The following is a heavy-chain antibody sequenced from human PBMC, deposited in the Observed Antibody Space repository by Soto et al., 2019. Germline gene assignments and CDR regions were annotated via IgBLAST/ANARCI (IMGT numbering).Heavy chain of an antibody. CDR3: ARVPHGGSYPWSYYYYGMDV. CDR1: GGTFSSYA. D-gene: IGHD1-26*01. Sequence: SVKVSCKASGGTFSSYAISWVRQAPGQGLEWMGGIIPIFGTANYAQKFQGRVTITADESTSTAYMELSSLRSEDTAVYYCARVPHGGSYPWSYYYYGMDVWGQGTTVTVSS. J-gene: IGHJ6*02. V-gene: IGHV1-69*13. CDR2: IIPIFGTA.